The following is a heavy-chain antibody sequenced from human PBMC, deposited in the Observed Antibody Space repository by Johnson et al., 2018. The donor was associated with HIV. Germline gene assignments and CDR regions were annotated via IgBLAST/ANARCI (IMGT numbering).Heavy chain of an antibody. V-gene: IGHV3-33*06. CDR3: AKETTGDTGAFDI. CDR1: GFTFSSYG. Sequence: VQVVESGGGVVQPGRSLRLSCAASGFTFSSYGMHWVRQAPGKGLEWVAVIWYDGSNKYYADSVKGRFTISRDNSKNTLYLQMNSLRAEDTAVYYCAKETTGDTGAFDIWGQGTMVTVSS. CDR2: IWYDGSNK. D-gene: IGHD7-27*01. J-gene: IGHJ3*02.